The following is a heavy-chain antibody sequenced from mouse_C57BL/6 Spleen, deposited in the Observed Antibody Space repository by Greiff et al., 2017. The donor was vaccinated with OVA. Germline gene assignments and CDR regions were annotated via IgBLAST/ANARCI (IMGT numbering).Heavy chain of an antibody. CDR2: INPSTGGT. CDR3: ARPYYCNYGDFDN. J-gene: IGHJ2*01. Sequence: VQLQQSGPELVKPGASVKISCKASGYSFTGYYMNWVKQSPEKSLEWIGEINPSTGGTTYNQKFKAKATLTVDKSSSTAYMQLQSLTSEDSAVYDCARPYYCNYGDFDNWGQGTPLTVSP. D-gene: IGHD2-10*01. CDR1: GYSFTGYY. V-gene: IGHV1-42*01.